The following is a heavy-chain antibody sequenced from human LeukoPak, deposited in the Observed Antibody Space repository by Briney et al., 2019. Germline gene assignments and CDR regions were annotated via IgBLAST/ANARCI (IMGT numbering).Heavy chain of an antibody. CDR2: IRSKAYGGTT. CDR3: TRVSGSYYGYYYYGMDV. V-gene: IGHV3-49*03. J-gene: IGHJ6*02. D-gene: IGHD1-26*01. Sequence: GGSLRLSCAASGFTFSTAWMIWFRQAPGKGLEWVGFIRSKAYGGTTEYAASVKGRFTISRDDSKSIAYLQMNSLKTEDTAVYYCTRVSGSYYGYYYYGMDVWGQGTTVTVSS. CDR1: GFTFSTAW.